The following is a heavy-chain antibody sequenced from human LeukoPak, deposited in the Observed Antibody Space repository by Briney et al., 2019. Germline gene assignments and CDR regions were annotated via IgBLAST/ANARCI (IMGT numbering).Heavy chain of an antibody. D-gene: IGHD1-7*01. CDR3: ARRWNYGRNYYIDV. V-gene: IGHV4-34*01. CDR2: INDSGRT. CDR1: GGSFSNYY. Sequence: SETLSLTCAVYGGSFSNYYWSWIRQAPGKGMEWIGEINDSGRTNYNPSLMSRVTVSVDTSKNQFSLRLTSVTATDTAVYYCARRWNYGRNYYIDVWGKGAAVSVSS. J-gene: IGHJ6*03.